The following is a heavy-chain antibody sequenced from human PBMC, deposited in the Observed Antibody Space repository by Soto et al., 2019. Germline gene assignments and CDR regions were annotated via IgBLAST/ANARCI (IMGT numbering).Heavy chain of an antibody. V-gene: IGHV3-48*02. CDR2: ITSSSDTI. Sequence: GGSLRLSCAASGFTFSSFHMNWVRQAPGRGLEWVAYITSSSDTIYYSDSVKGRFTISRDNGKNSLFLQMNSLRDEDTAVYYCAKELGVKISHNFDYWGQGILVTVSS. CDR3: AKELGVKISHNFDY. CDR1: GFTFSSFH. J-gene: IGHJ4*02.